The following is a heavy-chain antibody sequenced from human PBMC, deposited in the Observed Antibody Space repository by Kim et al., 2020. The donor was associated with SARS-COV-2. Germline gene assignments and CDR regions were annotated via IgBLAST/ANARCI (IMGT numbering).Heavy chain of an antibody. J-gene: IGHJ2*01. CDR1: GDSISSSSYY. CDR3: ARHLRNWYFDL. Sequence: SETLSLTCTVSGDSISSSSYYWGWIRQPPGKGLEWVATIYYSGNTYYNPSLKSRVTISVDTSKNQFSLKLSSVTAADTAVYYCARHLRNWYFDLWGRGTLVTVSS. V-gene: IGHV4-39*01. CDR2: IYYSGNT.